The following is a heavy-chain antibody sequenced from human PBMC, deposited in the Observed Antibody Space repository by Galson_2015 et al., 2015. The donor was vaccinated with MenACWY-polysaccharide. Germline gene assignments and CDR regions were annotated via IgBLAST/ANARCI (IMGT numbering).Heavy chain of an antibody. Sequence: SLRLSCAASGFTFSSYGMNWVRQAPGKGLEWVSTISTGGGNIYFADSVKGRFTISRDNSKNTLHLQMNSLRAEDTAVYYCAKRGDSRLSNFDHWGQGTLVTVSS. V-gene: IGHV3-23*01. CDR1: GFTFSSYG. J-gene: IGHJ4*02. D-gene: IGHD6-6*01. CDR3: AKRGDSRLSNFDH. CDR2: ISTGGGNI.